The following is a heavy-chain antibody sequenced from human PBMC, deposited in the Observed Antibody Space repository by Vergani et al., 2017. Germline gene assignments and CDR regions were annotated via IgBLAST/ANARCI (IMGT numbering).Heavy chain of an antibody. J-gene: IGHJ4*02. Sequence: QVQLQQWGAGLLKPSETLSLTCAVYGGSFSGYYWSWIRQPPGKGLECIGEINHSGSTNYNPSLKSRVTISVDTSKNQFSLKLSSVTAADTAVYYCARVVIGDIVVVVAATAGYFDYWGQGTLVTVSS. CDR2: INHSGST. D-gene: IGHD2-15*01. CDR3: ARVVIGDIVVVVAATAGYFDY. CDR1: GGSFSGYY. V-gene: IGHV4-34*01.